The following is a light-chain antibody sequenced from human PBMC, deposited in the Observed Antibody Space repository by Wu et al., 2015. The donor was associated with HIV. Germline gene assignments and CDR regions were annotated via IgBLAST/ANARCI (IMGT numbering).Light chain of an antibody. V-gene: IGKV3-20*01. Sequence: EIVLTQSPGTLSLSPGERATLSCRASQSVDSNYLAWYQQKPGQAPRLLIYGASSRATGIPDRFSGSGSGTDFSLIINRLEPEDFAVYYCQQYDDFPYNFGPGTKLEIK. CDR1: QSVDSNY. J-gene: IGKJ2*01. CDR2: GAS. CDR3: QQYDDFPYN.